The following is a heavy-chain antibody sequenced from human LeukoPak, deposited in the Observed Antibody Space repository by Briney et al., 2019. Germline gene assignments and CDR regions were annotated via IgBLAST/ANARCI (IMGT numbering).Heavy chain of an antibody. J-gene: IGHJ4*02. V-gene: IGHV4-39*07. CDR2: ISYSGRT. D-gene: IGHD6-6*01. Sequence: SETLSLTCTVSGGSMSSGDYYWAWVRQSPGKGLEWIGSISYSGRTFYKPSLTSRVAISIDASKNQLSLRLSSVTAADTAVYYCVRETSSSAHYWGQGTLVTVSS. CDR1: GGSMSSGDYY. CDR3: VRETSSSAHY.